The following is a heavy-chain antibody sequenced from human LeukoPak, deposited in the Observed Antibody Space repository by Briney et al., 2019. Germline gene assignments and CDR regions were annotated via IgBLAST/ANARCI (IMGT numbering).Heavy chain of an antibody. CDR3: ARAPWRYDFWSGATFRPFFDH. D-gene: IGHD3-3*01. Sequence: GASVKVSCKASGYTFTGYYMHWVRQAPGQGLEWMGGINPNSGGTNYAQKFQGRVTMTRDTSISTAYMELSRLRSDDTAVYYCARAPWRYDFWSGATFRPFFDHWGQGTLVTVSS. V-gene: IGHV1-2*02. J-gene: IGHJ4*02. CDR2: INPNSGGT. CDR1: GYTFTGYY.